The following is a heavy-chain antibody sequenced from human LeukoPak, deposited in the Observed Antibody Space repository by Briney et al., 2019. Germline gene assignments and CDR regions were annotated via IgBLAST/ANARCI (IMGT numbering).Heavy chain of an antibody. V-gene: IGHV4-59*08. CDR2: IYYSGST. Sequence: SETLSLTCTVSGGSISGYYWSWIRQPPGKGLEWIGYIYYSGSTNYNPSLKSRVTISLDTSKNQFSLRMSVVTAADTAVYYCARQSTEDSGHYYSQFDYWGQGALVTVSS. CDR1: GGSISGYY. D-gene: IGHD3-22*01. J-gene: IGHJ4*02. CDR3: ARQSTEDSGHYYSQFDY.